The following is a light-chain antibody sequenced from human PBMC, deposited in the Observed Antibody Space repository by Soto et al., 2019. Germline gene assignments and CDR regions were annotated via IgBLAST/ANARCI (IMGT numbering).Light chain of an antibody. Sequence: QSVLTQPPSASGTPGQRVTISCSGSSSNIETNTVDWYQHLPGTAPKVLIFNNNQRPSGVPDRFSGSKSGTSASLAISGLQAEDEADYYCQAYDYSLTAFVFGGGTQLTVL. CDR3: QAYDYSLTAFV. CDR2: NNN. J-gene: IGLJ3*02. V-gene: IGLV1-44*01. CDR1: SSNIETNT.